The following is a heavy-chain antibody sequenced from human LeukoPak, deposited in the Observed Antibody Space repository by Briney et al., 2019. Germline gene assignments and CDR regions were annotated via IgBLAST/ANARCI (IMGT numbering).Heavy chain of an antibody. CDR2: IKQDGSEK. J-gene: IGHJ4*02. Sequence: PGGSLRLSCAASGFTFSSYWMSWVRQAPGKGLEWVANIKQDGSEKYYVDSVKGRFTISRDNAKNSLYLQMNSLRAEDTAVYYCARVGEPDFWSGYTQDYWGQGTLVTVSS. V-gene: IGHV3-7*01. CDR1: GFTFSSYW. D-gene: IGHD3-3*01. CDR3: ARVGEPDFWSGYTQDY.